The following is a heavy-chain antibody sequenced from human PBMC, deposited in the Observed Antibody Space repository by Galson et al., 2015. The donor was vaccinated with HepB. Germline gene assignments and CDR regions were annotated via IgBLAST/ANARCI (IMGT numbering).Heavy chain of an antibody. CDR3: ARAPNFKSGWPNYYSYHYGMDV. CDR2: TYFSSKWYN. J-gene: IGHJ6*02. CDR1: GDSVSSNSAT. D-gene: IGHD6-19*01. V-gene: IGHV6-1*01. Sequence: CAISGDSVSSNSATWNWIRQSPSRGLEWLGRTYFSSKWYNDYAVSVKSRIAIMPDTSKDQFSLQLNSVTPEDTAVYYCARAPNFKSGWPNYYSYHYGMDVWGQGTTVTVSS.